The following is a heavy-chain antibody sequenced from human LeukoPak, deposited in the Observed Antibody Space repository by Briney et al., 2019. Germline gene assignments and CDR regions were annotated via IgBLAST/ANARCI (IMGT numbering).Heavy chain of an antibody. CDR2: IRSDGSNK. D-gene: IGHD3-10*01. CDR1: GFAFSSCG. J-gene: IGHJ4*02. CDR3: AKDRGVGFGEV. V-gene: IGHV3-30*02. Sequence: PGGSLRLSCIESGFAFSSCGMHWVRQAPGKGLEWVAFIRSDGSNKYYADSVKGRFTISRDNSKNTLYLQLGSLRAEDTAVYYCAKDRGVGFGEVWGQGTLVTVSS.